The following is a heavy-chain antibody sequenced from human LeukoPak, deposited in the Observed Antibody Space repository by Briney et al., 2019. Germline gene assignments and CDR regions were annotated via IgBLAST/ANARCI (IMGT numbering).Heavy chain of an antibody. CDR1: GFTFSSYA. J-gene: IGHJ4*02. CDR2: ISGSGGST. Sequence: GGSLRLSCAASGFTFSSYAMSWVRQAPGKGLEWASAISGSGGSTYYADSVKGRFTISRDNSKNTLYLQMNSLRAEDTAVYYCAKEMEGYCSSTSCQTFDYWGQGTLVTVSS. V-gene: IGHV3-23*01. D-gene: IGHD2-2*01. CDR3: AKEMEGYCSSTSCQTFDY.